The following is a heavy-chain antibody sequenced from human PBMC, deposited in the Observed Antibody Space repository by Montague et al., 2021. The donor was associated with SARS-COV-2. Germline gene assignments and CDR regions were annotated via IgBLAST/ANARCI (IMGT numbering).Heavy chain of an antibody. J-gene: IGHJ4*02. CDR3: VRDLCGGRDH. CDR1: GFSFSKDW. D-gene: IGHD3-16*01. Sequence: SLRLSCAGSGFSFSKDWFHWVRQPPGKVLVWVARIDEDGGITDXXXSMRGRFTISRDNARDTLYLQLNSLRADATAVSHCVRDLCGGRDHWGQGTLVTVSS. V-gene: IGHV3-74*01. CDR2: IDEDGGIT.